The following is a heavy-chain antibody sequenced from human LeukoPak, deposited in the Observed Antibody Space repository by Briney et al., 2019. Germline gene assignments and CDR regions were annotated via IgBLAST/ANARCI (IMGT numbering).Heavy chain of an antibody. CDR2: INHSGST. Sequence: SETLSLTCAVYGGSFSGYYWSWIRQPPGKGLEWIGEINHSGSTNYNPSLKSRVTISVDTSKNQFSLKLSSVTAADTAVYYCARGYDSSGYPGYWGQGTLVTVSS. V-gene: IGHV4-34*01. CDR1: GGSFSGYY. CDR3: ARGYDSSGYPGY. D-gene: IGHD3-22*01. J-gene: IGHJ4*02.